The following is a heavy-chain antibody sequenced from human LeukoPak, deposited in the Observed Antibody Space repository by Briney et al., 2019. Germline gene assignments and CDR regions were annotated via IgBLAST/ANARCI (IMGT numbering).Heavy chain of an antibody. J-gene: IGHJ6*03. CDR3: ATGGGKDYYYYYMDV. Sequence: SQTLSLTGSVSGDSISSNSAAWHWIRQSPSRGLEWLGRTYYRSRWYNDYAVSVKSRITINPDTSKNQFSLQFNSVTPEDTAVYYCATGGGKDYYYYYMDVWGKGTTVTVSS. CDR1: GDSISSNSAA. V-gene: IGHV6-1*01. D-gene: IGHD1-26*01. CDR2: TYYRSRWYN.